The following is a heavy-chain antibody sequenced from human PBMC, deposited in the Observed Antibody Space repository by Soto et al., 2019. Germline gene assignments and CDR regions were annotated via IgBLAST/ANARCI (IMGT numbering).Heavy chain of an antibody. CDR3: AKDRGRYCSGGSCHLFDY. Sequence: QVQLVESGGGVVQPGRSLRLSCAASGFTFRSYVMHWVRQAPGKGLEWVAVISYDGTNKYYADSVKGRFTISRDNSKNTLYLQMNSLRAEDTAVYYCAKDRGRYCSGGSCHLFDYWGQGTLVTVSS. V-gene: IGHV3-30*18. D-gene: IGHD2-15*01. CDR1: GFTFRSYV. CDR2: ISYDGTNK. J-gene: IGHJ4*02.